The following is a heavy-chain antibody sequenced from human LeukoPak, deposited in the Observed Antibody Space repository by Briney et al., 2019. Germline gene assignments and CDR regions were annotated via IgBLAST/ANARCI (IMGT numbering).Heavy chain of an antibody. Sequence: GESLQISCKGSGYSFTSYWIGWVRQMPGKGLEWMGIIYPGDSDTRYSPSFQGQVTISADKSISTAYLQWSSLKASDTAMYYCARQARGYCSGGSCRGNWFDPWGQGTLVTVSS. CDR1: GYSFTSYW. CDR3: ARQARGYCSGGSCRGNWFDP. V-gene: IGHV5-51*01. J-gene: IGHJ5*02. D-gene: IGHD2-15*01. CDR2: IYPGDSDT.